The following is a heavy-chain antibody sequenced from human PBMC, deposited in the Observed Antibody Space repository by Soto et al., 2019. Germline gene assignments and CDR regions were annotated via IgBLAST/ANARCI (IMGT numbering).Heavy chain of an antibody. V-gene: IGHV4-39*01. Sequence: SETLSLTCTVAGGSISSSSYCWGWIRQPLGKGREWIGSIYYSGSTYYNPALKSRLTISVGTSKNQFSLKLSSVPAAATAVYYCARSVSSYYGSGSYYVAGYWGQGTLVTVSS. D-gene: IGHD3-10*01. CDR2: IYYSGST. J-gene: IGHJ4*02. CDR1: GGSISSSSYC. CDR3: ARSVSSYYGSGSYYVAGY.